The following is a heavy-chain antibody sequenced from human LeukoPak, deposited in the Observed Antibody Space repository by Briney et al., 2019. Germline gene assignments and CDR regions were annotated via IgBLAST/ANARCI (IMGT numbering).Heavy chain of an antibody. V-gene: IGHV4-4*07. CDR1: GGSISSYY. Sequence: PSGTLCLTCTVSGGSISSYYWSWIRQPAGKGLEWIGRIYTSGSTKYNPSLMSRVTMSSEKSKNKISFKLSCRAAADTAVYYCARLGGYYGSGSYLSCFDPWGQGTLATVSS. D-gene: IGHD3-10*01. CDR3: ARLGGYYGSGSYLSCFDP. J-gene: IGHJ5*02. CDR2: IYTSGST.